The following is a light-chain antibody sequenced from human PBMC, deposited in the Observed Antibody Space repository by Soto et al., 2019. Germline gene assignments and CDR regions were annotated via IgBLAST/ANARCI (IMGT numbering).Light chain of an antibody. CDR1: QSVSSSY. CDR3: QQYSTSPT. J-gene: IGKJ5*01. Sequence: DIVLTQSPGTLSLSPGERATLSCRASQSVSSSYLAWYQQKPGQAPRRLIYGASSRATGIPDRFSGSGSGTDFTLTISRLEPEDFAVYYCQQYSTSPTFGEGTRLEIK. V-gene: IGKV3-20*01. CDR2: GAS.